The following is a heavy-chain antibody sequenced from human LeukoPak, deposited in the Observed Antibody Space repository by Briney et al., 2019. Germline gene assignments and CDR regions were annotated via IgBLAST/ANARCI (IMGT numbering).Heavy chain of an antibody. Sequence: PSETLSLTCAVCGGSISSGGYSWSWIRQPPGKGLEWIGYIYHSGSTYYNPSPKSRVTISVDTSKNQFSLKLSSVTAADTAVHYCARLSDFWSGSPPKGGFDPWGQGTLVTVSS. D-gene: IGHD3-3*01. CDR1: GGSISSGGYS. J-gene: IGHJ5*02. CDR2: IYHSGST. V-gene: IGHV4-30-2*03. CDR3: ARLSDFWSGSPPKGGFDP.